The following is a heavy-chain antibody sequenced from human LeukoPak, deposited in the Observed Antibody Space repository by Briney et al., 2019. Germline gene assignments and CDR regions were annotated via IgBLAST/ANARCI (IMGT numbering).Heavy chain of an antibody. CDR1: GGSISSGGYY. CDR3: ARVQRVFGGYPADYYYYMDV. CDR2: IYYSGST. Sequence: SETLSLTCTVSGGSISSGGYYWSWIRQHPGKGLEWIGYIYYSGSTYYNPSLKSRVTMSVDTSKNQFSLKLSSVTAADTAVYYCARVQRVFGGYPADYYYYMDVWGKGTTVTVSS. J-gene: IGHJ6*03. V-gene: IGHV4-31*03. D-gene: IGHD5-12*01.